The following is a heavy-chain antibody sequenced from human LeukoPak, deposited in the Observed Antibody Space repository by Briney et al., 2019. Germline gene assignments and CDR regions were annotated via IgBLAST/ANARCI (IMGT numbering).Heavy chain of an antibody. CDR1: GYSFTSYW. D-gene: IGHD3-10*01. CDR3: ARLGFGELEDYYYMDV. CDR2: IYPGDSDT. J-gene: IGHJ6*03. Sequence: GESLKISCKGSGYSFTSYWIGWVRQMPGKGLEWMGIIYPGDSDTRYSPSFQGQVTISADKSISTAYLQWSSLKASDTATYYCARLGFGELEDYYYMDVWGKGTTVTISS. V-gene: IGHV5-51*01.